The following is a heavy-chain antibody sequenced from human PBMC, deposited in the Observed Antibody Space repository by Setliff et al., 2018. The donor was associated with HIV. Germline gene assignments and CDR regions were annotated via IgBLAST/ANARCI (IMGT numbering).Heavy chain of an antibody. D-gene: IGHD4-17*01. J-gene: IGHJ4*02. CDR3: ARSPYGDYGLDY. CDR1: GFTFISYG. Sequence: GGSLRLSCAVSGFTFISYGMYWVRQAPGKGLEWVAFIRYDGSYRYYVDSVKGRFTISRDNSKNTMFLQMNSLRVEDTAIYYCARSPYGDYGLDYWGQGTLVTVSS. CDR2: IRYDGSYR. V-gene: IGHV3-30*02.